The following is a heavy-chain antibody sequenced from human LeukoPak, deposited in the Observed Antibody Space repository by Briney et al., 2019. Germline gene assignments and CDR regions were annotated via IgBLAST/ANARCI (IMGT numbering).Heavy chain of an antibody. CDR1: GYTFTSYD. CDR2: MNPNSGNT. Sequence: ASVKVSCKASGYTFTSYDINWVRQATGQELEWMGWMNPNSGNTGYAQKFQGRVTMTRNTSISTAYMELSSLRSEDTAVYYCARGGAKCCSSTSCYCAFYYYYYMDVWGKGTTVTISS. D-gene: IGHD2-2*01. V-gene: IGHV1-8*01. CDR3: ARGGAKCCSSTSCYCAFYYYYYMDV. J-gene: IGHJ6*03.